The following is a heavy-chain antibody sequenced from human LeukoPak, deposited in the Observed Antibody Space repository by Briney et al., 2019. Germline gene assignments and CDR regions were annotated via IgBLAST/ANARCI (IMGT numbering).Heavy chain of an antibody. CDR1: EFIYKRYW. Sequence: GGSLRLSCAAPEFIYKRYWVSWVRQAPGKGLQWVANIKQDGSEAHYVDSVKGRFTISRDNAKNSLSLQMNSLNVSSMGFYFSTMDARFGSGPTHLDFWSQGTLVSVSS. J-gene: IGHJ4*02. V-gene: IGHV3-7*04. CDR2: IKQDGSEA. CDR3: TMDARFGSGPTHLDF. D-gene: IGHD3-10*01.